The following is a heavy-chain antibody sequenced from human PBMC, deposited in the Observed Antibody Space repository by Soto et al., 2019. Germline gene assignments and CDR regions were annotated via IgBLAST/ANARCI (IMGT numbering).Heavy chain of an antibody. J-gene: IGHJ4*02. CDR1: GYTFTSYG. Sequence: ASVKVSCKASGYTFTSYGISWVRQAPGQGLEWMGWISAYNGNTNYAQKLQGRVTMTTDTSTSTAYMELRSLRSDDTAVYYCARDLHDFWNGYYSAFDYWGQGTLVTVSS. CDR3: ARDLHDFWNGYYSAFDY. CDR2: ISAYNGNT. D-gene: IGHD3-3*01. V-gene: IGHV1-18*01.